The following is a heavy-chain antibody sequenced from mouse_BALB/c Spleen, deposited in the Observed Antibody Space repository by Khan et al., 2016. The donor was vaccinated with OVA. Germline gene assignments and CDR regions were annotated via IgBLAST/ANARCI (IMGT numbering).Heavy chain of an antibody. Sequence: EVQLQQSGPELMKPGASVKISCKASGYSFTSYYIHWVMQRHGESLEWIGYIDPFSGGSTYNQKFKVKATLTVDKSSSTAYIQLSNLTSEDSAVYCCTRHGYVAWFAYWGPGTLVTVSA. CDR3: TRHGYVAWFAY. D-gene: IGHD2-2*01. V-gene: IGHV1-31*01. CDR1: GYSFTSYY. J-gene: IGHJ3*01. CDR2: IDPFSGGS.